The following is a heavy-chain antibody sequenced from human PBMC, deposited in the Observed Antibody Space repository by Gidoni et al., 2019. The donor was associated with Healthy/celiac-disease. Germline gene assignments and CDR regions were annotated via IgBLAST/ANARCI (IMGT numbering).Heavy chain of an antibody. J-gene: IGHJ4*02. CDR1: GYSFTGYA. V-gene: IGHV1-3*01. D-gene: IGHD2-2*01. Sequence: QVQLVQSGAEVKKPGASVKVSCKASGYSFTGYAVHWVRQAPGQRLEWMGWITAGNGTTKYSQKFQGRVTITGDTSASTVYMELSSLRSEDTAVYYCAREMVIVPAAAFDYWGQGTLVTVSS. CDR3: AREMVIVPAAAFDY. CDR2: ITAGNGTT.